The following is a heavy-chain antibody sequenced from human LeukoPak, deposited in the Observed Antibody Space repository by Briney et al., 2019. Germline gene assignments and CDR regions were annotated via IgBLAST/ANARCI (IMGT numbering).Heavy chain of an antibody. D-gene: IGHD5-18*01. J-gene: IGHJ6*03. CDR2: IYYDGST. CDR1: GGSISSYY. Sequence: PSETLSLTCTVSGGSISSYYWSWIRQSPGKGLEWIGYIYYDGSTNYNPSLKSRVTISVDTSKNQFSLKLSSVTAAETAVYYCAREGRYRYGYNEYHLYMDIGGKGTTVTVSS. V-gene: IGHV4-59*12. CDR3: AREGRYRYGYNEYHLYMDI.